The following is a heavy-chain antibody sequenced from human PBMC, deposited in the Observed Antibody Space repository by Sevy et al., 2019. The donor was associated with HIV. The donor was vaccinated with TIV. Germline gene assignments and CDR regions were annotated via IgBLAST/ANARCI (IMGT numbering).Heavy chain of an antibody. CDR2: IKQDGSEK. J-gene: IGHJ4*02. V-gene: IGHV3-7*03. D-gene: IGHD3-16*02. CDR1: GFTFSNYW. CDR3: AREGYYDYIWGSYRYFNDY. Sequence: GGYLRLSCAASGFTFSNYWMTWVRQAPGKGLEWVAHIKQDGSEKHYVDSVKGRFTISRDNSKNSVYLQMNSLRAEDTAVYFCAREGYYDYIWGSYRYFNDYWGQGTLVNVSS.